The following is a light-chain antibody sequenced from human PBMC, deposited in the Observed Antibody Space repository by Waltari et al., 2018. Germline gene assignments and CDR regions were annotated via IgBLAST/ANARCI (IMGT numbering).Light chain of an antibody. CDR1: SSARGAYNY. Sequence: QSALPQPPSASGSPGQSVPISCSGTSSARGAYNYVSWYQQHPGKAPKLMIYEVIKRPSGVPPRFSGSKSGNTASLTVSELQAEDEADYYCSSYAGSNGVLFGGGTKVTVL. V-gene: IGLV2-8*01. CDR3: SSYAGSNGVL. J-gene: IGLJ2*01. CDR2: EVI.